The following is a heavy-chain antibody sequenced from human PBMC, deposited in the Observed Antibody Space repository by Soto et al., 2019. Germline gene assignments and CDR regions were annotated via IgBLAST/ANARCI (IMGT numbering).Heavy chain of an antibody. CDR1: GFNVSSYY. Sequence: EVQLVESGGGLIQPGGSLSLSCAASGFNVSSYYMTWVRQAPGKGLQWVSLVYTGGSGNYADSVRDRISVSRDNSKNTVYLQVNSLRAEDTGVYYCARVWGWHFDLWGRGTLVTVSS. J-gene: IGHJ2*01. CDR2: VYTGGSG. V-gene: IGHV3-53*02. CDR3: ARVWGWHFDL. D-gene: IGHD7-27*01.